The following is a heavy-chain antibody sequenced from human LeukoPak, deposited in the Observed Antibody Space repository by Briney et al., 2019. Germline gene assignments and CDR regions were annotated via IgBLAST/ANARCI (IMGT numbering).Heavy chain of an antibody. CDR3: ARGSGKVTTFSYYYDSSGYYY. CDR2: INSDGSST. J-gene: IGHJ4*02. Sequence: PGGSLRLSCAASGFTFSSYWMHWVRQAPGKGLVWVSRINSDGSSTSYADSVKGRFTISRDNAKNTLYLQMNSLGAEDTAVYYCARGSGKVTTFSYYYDSSGYYYWGQGTLVTVSS. CDR1: GFTFSSYW. D-gene: IGHD3-22*01. V-gene: IGHV3-74*01.